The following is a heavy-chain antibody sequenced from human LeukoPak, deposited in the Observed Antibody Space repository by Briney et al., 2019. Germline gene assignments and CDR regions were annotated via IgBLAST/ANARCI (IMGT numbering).Heavy chain of an antibody. V-gene: IGHV3-53*01. CDR1: GFTVSSNY. J-gene: IGHJ4*02. CDR2: IYSGGST. D-gene: IGHD6-19*01. CDR3: ARDTGYSSGWPQGY. Sequence: GGSLRLSCAASGFTVSSNYMSWVRQAPGKGLEWVSVIYSGGSTYYADSVKGRFTISRDNSKNTLYLQMNSLRAEDTAVYYCARDTGYSSGWPQGYWGQGTLVTVSS.